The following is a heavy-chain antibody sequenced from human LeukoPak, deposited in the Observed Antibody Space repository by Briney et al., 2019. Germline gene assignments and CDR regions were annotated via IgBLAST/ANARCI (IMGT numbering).Heavy chain of an antibody. V-gene: IGHV3-7*03. CDR1: GFTFSSYW. CDR2: INHNGNVN. D-gene: IGHD6-25*01. CDR3: AKGSAAGRPYYFDY. J-gene: IGHJ4*02. Sequence: GGSLRLSCAASGFTFSSYWMNWARQAPGKGLEWVASINHNGNVNYYVDSVKGRFTISRDNAKNSLYLQMSNLRAEDTAVYFCAKGSAAGRPYYFDYWGQGTLVTVSS.